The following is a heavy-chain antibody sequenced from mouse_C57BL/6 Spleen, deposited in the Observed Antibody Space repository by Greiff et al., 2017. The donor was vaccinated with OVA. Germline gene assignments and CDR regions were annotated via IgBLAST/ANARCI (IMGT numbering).Heavy chain of an antibody. J-gene: IGHJ4*01. D-gene: IGHD2-4*01. CDR3: ATAVDYEYDVGYAMDY. CDR2: IDPSDSET. CDR1: GYTFTSYW. Sequence: QVQLQQPGAELVRPGSSVKLSCKASGYTFTSYWMHWVKQRPIQGLEWIGNIDPSDSETHYNQKFKDKATLTVDKSSSTAYMQLSSLTSEDSAVYYCATAVDYEYDVGYAMDYWGQGTSVTVSS. V-gene: IGHV1-52*01.